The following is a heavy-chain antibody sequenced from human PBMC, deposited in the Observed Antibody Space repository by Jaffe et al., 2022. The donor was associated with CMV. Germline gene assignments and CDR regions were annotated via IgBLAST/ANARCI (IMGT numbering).Heavy chain of an antibody. V-gene: IGHV3-48*02. Sequence: EVQLVESGGGLVQPGGSLRLSCAASGFTFSSYSMNWVRQAPGKGLEWVSYISSSSSTIYYADSVKGRFTISRDNAKNSLYLQMNSLRDEDTAVYYCASLEIDCSGGSCYRDYYYGMDVWGQGTTVTVSS. D-gene: IGHD2-15*01. CDR2: ISSSSSTI. J-gene: IGHJ6*02. CDR1: GFTFSSYS. CDR3: ASLEIDCSGGSCYRDYYYGMDV.